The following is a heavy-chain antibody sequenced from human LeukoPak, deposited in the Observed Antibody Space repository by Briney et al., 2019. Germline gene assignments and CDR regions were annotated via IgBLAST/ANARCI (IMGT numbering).Heavy chain of an antibody. V-gene: IGHV6-1*01. Sequence: SQTLSLTCAISRASVSSNSAAWNWIRQSPSRGLEWLGRTYYRSKWYNDYAVSVKSRITINPNTSKNQFSLQLNSVTPEDTAVYYCAAAPGTYNWFDPWGQGILVTVSS. J-gene: IGHJ5*02. CDR3: AAAPGTYNWFDP. CDR1: RASVSSNSAA. D-gene: IGHD1-26*01. CDR2: TYYRSKWYN.